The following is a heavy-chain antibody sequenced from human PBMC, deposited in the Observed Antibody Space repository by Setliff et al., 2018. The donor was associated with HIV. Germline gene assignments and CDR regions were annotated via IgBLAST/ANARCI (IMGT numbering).Heavy chain of an antibody. V-gene: IGHV4-39*07. Sequence: SETLSLTCTVSGGSISSSGYYWGWIRQPPGKGLEWIGNIYYSGSTYYNPSLKSRVTISEDTSKNQFSLKLSSVTAADTAVYYCARGVVVAATRWFDPWGQGTLVTVSS. CDR1: GGSISSSGYY. CDR3: ARGVVVAATRWFDP. D-gene: IGHD2-15*01. CDR2: IYYSGST. J-gene: IGHJ5*02.